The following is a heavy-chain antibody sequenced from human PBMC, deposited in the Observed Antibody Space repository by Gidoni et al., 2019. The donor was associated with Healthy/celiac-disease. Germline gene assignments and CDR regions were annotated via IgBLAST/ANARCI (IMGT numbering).Heavy chain of an antibody. V-gene: IGHV1-3*01. Sequence: QVQLVQSGAEVKKPGASVKVSCKASGYTFTSYAMHWVRQAPGQRLEWMGWINAGNGNTKYSQKFQGRVTITRDTSASTAYMELSSLRSEDTVVYYCARLPTLVLAVAGTRYYYGMDVWGQGTTVTVSS. CDR1: GYTFTSYA. D-gene: IGHD6-19*01. CDR2: INAGNGNT. CDR3: ARLPTLVLAVAGTRYYYGMDV. J-gene: IGHJ6*02.